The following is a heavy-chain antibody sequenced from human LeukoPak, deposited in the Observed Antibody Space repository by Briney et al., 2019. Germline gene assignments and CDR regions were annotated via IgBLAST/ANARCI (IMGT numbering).Heavy chain of an antibody. D-gene: IGHD3-22*01. J-gene: IGHJ3*02. Sequence: SETLSLTCAVYGGSFSGYYWSWIRQPPGKGLECVGEINHSGSTNYNPSLKSRVTISVDTSKNQFSLKLSSVTAADTAVYYCASEKYYDSSVFAFDIWGQGTMVTVSS. CDR1: GGSFSGYY. CDR3: ASEKYYDSSVFAFDI. V-gene: IGHV4-34*01. CDR2: INHSGST.